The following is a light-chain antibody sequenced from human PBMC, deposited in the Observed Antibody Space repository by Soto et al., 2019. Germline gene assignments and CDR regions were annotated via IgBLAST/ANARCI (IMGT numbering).Light chain of an antibody. CDR2: DAS. V-gene: IGKV3-11*01. Sequence: EIVLTQSPATLSLSPGERVTLSCRASQSVSSYLAWYRQKPGQAPRLLIYDASNRATGIPTRFSGSGSGTDFTLTISSLEPEDLAVYYCQQRSSWPLTFGGGTKVEIK. J-gene: IGKJ4*01. CDR3: QQRSSWPLT. CDR1: QSVSSY.